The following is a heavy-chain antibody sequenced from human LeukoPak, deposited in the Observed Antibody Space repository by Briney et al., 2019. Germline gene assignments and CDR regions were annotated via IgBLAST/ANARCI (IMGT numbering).Heavy chain of an antibody. D-gene: IGHD5-12*01. J-gene: IGHJ3*02. Sequence: GGSLRLSCAASGFTFTAFAMHWVRQAPGKGLEWVAAISYDARNKYYAVSVRGRFTISRDNSRNTLFLQLNSLKVEDTAVYFCTRGTTDIVADVSDAFDIWGQGSVVTVSS. V-gene: IGHV3-30*04. CDR2: ISYDARNK. CDR1: GFTFTAFA. CDR3: TRGTTDIVADVSDAFDI.